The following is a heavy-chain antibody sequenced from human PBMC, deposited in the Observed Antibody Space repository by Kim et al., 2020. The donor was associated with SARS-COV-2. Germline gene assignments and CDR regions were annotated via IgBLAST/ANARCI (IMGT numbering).Heavy chain of an antibody. V-gene: IGHV4-59*13. J-gene: IGHJ5*02. CDR3: ARVVGSSSSSAFDP. CDR2: IYYSGST. CDR1: GGSISSYY. D-gene: IGHD6-13*01. Sequence: SETLSRTCTVSGGSISSYYWSWIRQPPGKGLEWIGYIYYSGSTNYNPSLKSRVTISVDTSKNQFSLKLSSVTAADTAVYYCARVVGSSSSSAFDPWGQGT.